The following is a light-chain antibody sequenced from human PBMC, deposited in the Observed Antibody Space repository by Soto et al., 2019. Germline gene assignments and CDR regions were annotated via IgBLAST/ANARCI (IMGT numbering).Light chain of an antibody. CDR3: QMWDSSSDHVV. CDR1: NIGSKS. CDR2: NDS. J-gene: IGLJ2*01. Sequence: SYELTQPPSVSVAPGKTARITCGGNNIGSKSVHWYQQKPGQAPVLVIYNDSDRPSGIPERVSGSNSGNTATLTINRVEAGDEADYYCQMWDSSSDHVVFGGGTKLTVL. V-gene: IGLV3-21*04.